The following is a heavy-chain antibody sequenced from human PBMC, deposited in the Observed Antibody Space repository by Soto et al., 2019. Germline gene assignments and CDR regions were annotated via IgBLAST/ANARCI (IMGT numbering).Heavy chain of an antibody. CDR1: GLTFSSYG. J-gene: IGHJ4*02. CDR3: AKDNWGYYCSITSCYYFDF. CDR2: ISNDGNNK. Sequence: GGSLRLSCAASGLTFSSYGMHWVRQAPGKGLEGVAVISNDGNNKYYAESVKGRFTISRDNSKNTLYLQMNSLRAEDTAVYYCAKDNWGYYCSITSCYYFDFWGQGTLVTVSS. D-gene: IGHD2-2*01. V-gene: IGHV3-30*18.